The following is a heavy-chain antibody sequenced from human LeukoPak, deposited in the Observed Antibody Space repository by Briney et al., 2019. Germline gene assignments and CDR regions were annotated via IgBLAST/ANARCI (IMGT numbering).Heavy chain of an antibody. J-gene: IGHJ4*02. V-gene: IGHV1-69*13. D-gene: IGHD3-10*01. Sequence: ASVKVSCKASGGTFSSYAISWVRQAPGQGLEWMGGITPIFGTANYAQKFQGRVTITADESTSTAYMELSSLRSEDTAVYYCAREGYYYGSGSYSWIFDYWGQGTLVTVSS. CDR1: GGTFSSYA. CDR2: ITPIFGTA. CDR3: AREGYYYGSGSYSWIFDY.